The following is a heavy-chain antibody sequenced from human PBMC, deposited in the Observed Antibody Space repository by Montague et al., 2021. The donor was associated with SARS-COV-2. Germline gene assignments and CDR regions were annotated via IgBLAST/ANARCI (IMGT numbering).Heavy chain of an antibody. Sequence: SETLSLTCAVRGGSFTNYYWNWIHQSPGKGLETLGEINHSGSTNYNPSLKSRVTISVDMSKSQASLNLTSVTAADTAIYYCARARGRTGWFDSWGQGIQVTVSS. CDR3: ARARGRTGWFDS. D-gene: IGHD3-10*01. J-gene: IGHJ5*01. CDR1: GGSFTNYY. CDR2: INHSGST. V-gene: IGHV4-34*01.